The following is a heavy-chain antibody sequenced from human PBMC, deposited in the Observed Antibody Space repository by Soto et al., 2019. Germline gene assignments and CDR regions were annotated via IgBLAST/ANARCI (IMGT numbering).Heavy chain of an antibody. D-gene: IGHD3-9*01. CDR3: TTERHRSWYYDILTGYYPPVS. V-gene: IGHV3-15*01. CDR2: IKSKTDGGTT. CDR1: GFTFSNAW. Sequence: EVQLVESGGGLVKPGGSLRLSCAASGFTFSNAWMSWVRQAPGKGLEWVGRIKSKTDGGTTDYAAPVKGRFTISRDDSKNTLYLQMNSLKTEDTAVYYCTTERHRSWYYDILTGYYPPVSWGQGTLVTVSS. J-gene: IGHJ5*02.